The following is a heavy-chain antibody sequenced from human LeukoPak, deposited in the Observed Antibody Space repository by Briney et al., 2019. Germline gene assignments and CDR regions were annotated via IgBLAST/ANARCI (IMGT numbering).Heavy chain of an antibody. J-gene: IGHJ4*02. CDR2: ISGSGGST. V-gene: IGHV3-23*01. CDR1: GFIFTSYA. CDR3: AKNYDSSGYYDY. D-gene: IGHD3-22*01. Sequence: GGSLRLSCAASGFIFTSYAMTWVRQAPGKGLKWVSAISGSGGSTYYADSVKGRFTISRDNSKNTLYLQMNSLRAKDTAVYYCAKNYDSSGYYDYWGQGTLVTVSS.